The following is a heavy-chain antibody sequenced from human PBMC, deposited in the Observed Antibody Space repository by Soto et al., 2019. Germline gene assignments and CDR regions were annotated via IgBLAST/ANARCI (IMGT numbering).Heavy chain of an antibody. D-gene: IGHD3-16*02. J-gene: IGHJ4*02. Sequence: SETLSLTCTVSGGSISSYYLSWIRQPPGKGLEWIGYIYYSGSTNYNPSLKSRVTISVDTSKNQFSLKLSSVTAADTAVYYCARSLYYDYIWGSYRPEYYFDYWGQGTLVTVSS. V-gene: IGHV4-59*01. CDR2: IYYSGST. CDR3: ARSLYYDYIWGSYRPEYYFDY. CDR1: GGSISSYY.